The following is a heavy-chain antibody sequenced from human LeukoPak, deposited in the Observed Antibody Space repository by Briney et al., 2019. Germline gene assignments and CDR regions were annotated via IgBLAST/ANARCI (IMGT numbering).Heavy chain of an antibody. V-gene: IGHV3-23*01. D-gene: IGHD3-3*01. J-gene: IGHJ4*02. Sequence: GGSLRLSCAASGFTFSNFAMTWVRQAPGKGLEWVSVISGSGGETDYADSVRGRFTISRDNTKNSLYLQMSSLRAEDTAVYYCATDRGWRTSGYYLYYFEYWGQGTLVTFSS. CDR1: GFTFSNFA. CDR3: ATDRGWRTSGYYLYYFEY. CDR2: ISGSGGET.